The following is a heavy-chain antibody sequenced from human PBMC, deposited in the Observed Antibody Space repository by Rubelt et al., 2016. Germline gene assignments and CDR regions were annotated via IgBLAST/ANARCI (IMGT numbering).Heavy chain of an antibody. V-gene: IGHV1-18*01. D-gene: IGHD3-22*01. J-gene: IGHJ4*02. CDR2: ISAYHGNT. CDR3: ARFAIGGHSSGYLFDY. Sequence: QVQLVQSGAEVKKPGASVKVSCKASGYTFTSYGISWVRQAPGQGLEWMGWISAYHGNTNYAQKLQGLGTMTTDTSTSTADMERRSLGSDDTAVYYCARFAIGGHSSGYLFDYWGQGTLVTVSS. CDR1: GYTFTSYG.